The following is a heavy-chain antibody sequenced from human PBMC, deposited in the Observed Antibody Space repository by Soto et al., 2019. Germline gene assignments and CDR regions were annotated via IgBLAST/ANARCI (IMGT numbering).Heavy chain of an antibody. D-gene: IGHD2-2*02. J-gene: IGHJ4*02. CDR1: GGSITTGGSY. V-gene: IGHV4-31*03. CDR3: ARARFQVLYGKPYFDS. CDR2: IYHSGNT. Sequence: SETLSLTCTVSGGSITTGGSYWSWIRQHPGKGLEWIGNIYHSGNTYYNPSLKSRLTISVDTSKNHFSLMVDSVTAADTAVYYCARARFQVLYGKPYFDSWGQGTLVTVS.